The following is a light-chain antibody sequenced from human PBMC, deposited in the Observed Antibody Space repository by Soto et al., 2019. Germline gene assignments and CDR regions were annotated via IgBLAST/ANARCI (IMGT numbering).Light chain of an antibody. J-gene: IGKJ5*01. Sequence: MVLKQSPGTLSLSPGETATLSCKASEIIKTYYFGWYQQKPGQSPRLIITGVYTRASGVPDTFSGHGSGTDFTLTISRLEPEDFAVYYCQERSNSPLSITFGQGTRLEI. V-gene: IGKV3D-20*02. CDR1: EIIKTYY. CDR2: GVY. CDR3: QERSNSPLSIT.